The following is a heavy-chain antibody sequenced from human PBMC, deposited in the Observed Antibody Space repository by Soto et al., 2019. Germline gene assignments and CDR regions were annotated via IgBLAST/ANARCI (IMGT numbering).Heavy chain of an antibody. V-gene: IGHV5-51*01. CDR2: IYPGDSDT. J-gene: IGHJ4*02. D-gene: IGHD3-22*01. CDR1: GYSFTSYW. Sequence: GESLKISCKGSGYSFTSYWIGWVRQMPGKGLEWMGIIYPGDSDTRYSPSFQGQVTISADKSISTAYLQWSSLKASDTAMCYCARHYYDGSGYYSVDYWGQGTLVTVSS. CDR3: ARHYYDGSGYYSVDY.